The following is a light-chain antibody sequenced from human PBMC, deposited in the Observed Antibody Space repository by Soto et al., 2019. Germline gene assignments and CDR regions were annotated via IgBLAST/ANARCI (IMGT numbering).Light chain of an antibody. CDR2: DSS. CDR1: QSISSC. V-gene: IGKV1-5*01. Sequence: DIQMTQSPSSLSSSVGDMVTITCGASQSISSCLAWYQQKPGRAPKLLIYDSSSLQSGVPSRFSGSGSGTEFRPTISTLQPDDFATYYCQQNESSPVTFGQGTRLEIK. J-gene: IGKJ5*01. CDR3: QQNESSPVT.